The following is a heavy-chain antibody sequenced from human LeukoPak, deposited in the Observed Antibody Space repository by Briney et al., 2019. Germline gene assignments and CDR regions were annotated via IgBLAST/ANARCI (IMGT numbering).Heavy chain of an antibody. D-gene: IGHD3-3*01. CDR2: ISSSSSYI. J-gene: IGHJ4*02. Sequence: GGSLRLSRAASAFTFSSYTMHWVRQAPGTGLEWVSSISSSSSYIYYADSVKGRFTISRDNAKNSVFLEKNSLRVDDTAIYYCAKDARIFGVINYFDSWGQGTLVTVSS. CDR3: AKDARIFGVINYFDS. V-gene: IGHV3-21*01. CDR1: AFTFSSYT.